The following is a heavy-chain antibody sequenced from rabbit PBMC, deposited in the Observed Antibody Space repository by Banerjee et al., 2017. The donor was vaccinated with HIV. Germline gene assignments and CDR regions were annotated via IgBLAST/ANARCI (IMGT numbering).Heavy chain of an antibody. Sequence: QSLEESGGGLVKPGASLTLTCKASGFSFSSYYYMCWVRQAPGKGLEWIGCIYTGSSGSTYYASWAKGRFTISKTSSTTVTLQMTSLTAADTATYFCARKYNSESDYYNLWGPGTLVTVS. CDR2: IYTGSSGST. D-gene: IGHD1-1*01. CDR3: ARKYNSESDYYNL. V-gene: IGHV1S40*01. J-gene: IGHJ4*01. CDR1: GFSFSSYYY.